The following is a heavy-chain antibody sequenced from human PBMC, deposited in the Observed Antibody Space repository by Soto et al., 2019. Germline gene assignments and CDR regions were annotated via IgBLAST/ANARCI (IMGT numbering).Heavy chain of an antibody. J-gene: IGHJ3*02. CDR3: ASFPFGEYPDDAFDI. CDR1: GYTFSSYG. Sequence: GGSLRLSCAASGYTFSSYGMHWVRQAPGKGLEWVAVIWNDGSSKFYADSVKGRFTISRDNSKNTLYLQMNSLRVEDTAVYYCASFPFGEYPDDAFDIWGQGTMVTVSS. D-gene: IGHD3-3*01. V-gene: IGHV3-33*01. CDR2: IWNDGSSK.